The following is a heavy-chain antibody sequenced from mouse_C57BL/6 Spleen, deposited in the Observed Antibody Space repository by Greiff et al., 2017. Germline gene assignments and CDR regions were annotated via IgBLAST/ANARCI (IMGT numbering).Heavy chain of an antibody. CDR1: GFTFSSYA. CDR3: ARERGLRREDWYFDV. Sequence: EVTLVESGGGLVKPGGSLKLSCAASGFTFSSYAMSWVRQTPEKRLEWVATISDGGSYTYYPDNVKGRFTISRDNAKNNQYLQMSHLKSEDTAMYYCARERGLRREDWYFDVWGTGTTVTVSS. CDR2: ISDGGSYT. V-gene: IGHV5-4*01. J-gene: IGHJ1*03. D-gene: IGHD2-4*01.